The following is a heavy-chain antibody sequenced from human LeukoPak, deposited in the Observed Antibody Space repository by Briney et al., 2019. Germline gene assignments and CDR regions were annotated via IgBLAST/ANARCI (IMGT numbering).Heavy chain of an antibody. CDR1: RYTFTGYY. CDR3: ARSGGYQLLSYVDY. CDR2: INPNSGGT. Sequence: ASVKVSCKASRYTFTGYYMHWVRQAPGQGLEWMGWINPNSGGTNYAQKFQGRVTMTRDTSISTAYMELSRLRSDDTAVYYCARSGGYQLLSYVDYWGQGTLVTVSS. V-gene: IGHV1-2*02. D-gene: IGHD2-2*01. J-gene: IGHJ4*02.